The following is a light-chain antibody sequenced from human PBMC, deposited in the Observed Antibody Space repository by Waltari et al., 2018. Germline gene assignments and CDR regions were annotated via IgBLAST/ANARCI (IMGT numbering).Light chain of an antibody. Sequence: IQLTQSPSSLSASVGDRVTITCRASQGISSYLAWCQQKPGNAPKLLIYGASTLQSGVPSRFSGSGSGTDFTLTISSLQPEDFATYYCQQLNSFPLTFGGGTKVEIK. CDR2: GAS. CDR3: QQLNSFPLT. V-gene: IGKV1-9*01. J-gene: IGKJ4*01. CDR1: QGISSY.